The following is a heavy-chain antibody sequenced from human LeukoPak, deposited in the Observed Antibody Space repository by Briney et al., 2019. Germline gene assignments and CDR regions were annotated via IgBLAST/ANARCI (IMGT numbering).Heavy chain of an antibody. Sequence: GGSLRLSCAASGFTFSNAWMSWVRQAPGKGLEWVGRIKSKTDGGTTDYAAPVKGRFTISRDDSKNTLYLQMNSLKTEDTAVYYCTTDSVPNDSAIVVVPAAGTRDYWGQGTLVTVSS. J-gene: IGHJ4*02. CDR3: TTDSVPNDSAIVVVPAAGTRDY. V-gene: IGHV3-15*01. CDR2: IKSKTDGGTT. CDR1: GFTFSNAW. D-gene: IGHD2-2*01.